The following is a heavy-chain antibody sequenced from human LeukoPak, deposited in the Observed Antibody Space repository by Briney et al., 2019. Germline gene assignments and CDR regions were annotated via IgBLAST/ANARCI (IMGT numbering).Heavy chain of an antibody. J-gene: IGHJ4*02. CDR1: GFTFSSYS. CDR3: ARDLARFGELLSSIDY. V-gene: IGHV3-21*01. CDR2: ISSSSSYI. D-gene: IGHD3-10*01. Sequence: GGSLRLSCAASGFTFSSYSMNWVRQAPGKGLEWVSSISSSSSYIYYADSVKGRFTISRDNAKNSLYLQMNSLRAEDTAVYYCARDLARFGELLSSIDYWGQGTPVTVSS.